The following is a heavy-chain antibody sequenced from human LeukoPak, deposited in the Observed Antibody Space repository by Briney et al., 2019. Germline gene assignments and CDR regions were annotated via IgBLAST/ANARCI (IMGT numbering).Heavy chain of an antibody. J-gene: IGHJ4*02. V-gene: IGHV3-74*01. Sequence: GGSLRLSCAASGFTFSSYWMHWVRQAPGKGLVWVSRINSDGSSTSYADSVKGRFTISRDNAKNTLYLQMNSLRAEDTAVYYCAREPTYGDYQRIWDYWGQGTLVTVSS. CDR1: GFTFSSYW. D-gene: IGHD4-17*01. CDR3: AREPTYGDYQRIWDY. CDR2: INSDGSST.